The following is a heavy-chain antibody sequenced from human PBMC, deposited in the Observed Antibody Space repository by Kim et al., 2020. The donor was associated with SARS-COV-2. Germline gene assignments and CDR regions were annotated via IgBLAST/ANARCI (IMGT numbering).Heavy chain of an antibody. D-gene: IGHD1-20*01. J-gene: IGHJ4*02. CDR3: ARGITLDY. V-gene: IGHV3-30*01. Sequence: GSNKYYADSVKGRFTISRDNSKNTLYLQMNSLRAEDTAVYYCARGITLDYWGQGTLVTVSS. CDR2: GSNK.